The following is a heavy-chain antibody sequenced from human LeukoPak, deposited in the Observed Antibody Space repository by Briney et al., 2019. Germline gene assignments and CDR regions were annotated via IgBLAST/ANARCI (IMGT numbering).Heavy chain of an antibody. CDR2: VYHDGST. Sequence: SETLSLTCAVYGGSFSGYYWSWIRQTPDQGLEWIGTVYHDGSTKYNPSLKGRVSLSVDTSKNEFSMKLNSVTAAESAVYYCARHTIFCSFFNCSPLDPWGQGALVTVSS. D-gene: IGHD3-3*01. CDR1: GGSFSGYY. V-gene: IGHV4-34*01. J-gene: IGHJ5*02. CDR3: ARHTIFCSFFNCSPLDP.